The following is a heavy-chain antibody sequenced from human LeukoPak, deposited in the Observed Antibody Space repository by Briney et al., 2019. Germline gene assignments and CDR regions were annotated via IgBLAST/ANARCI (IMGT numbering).Heavy chain of an antibody. CDR3: AKDPRGGYSGSWYFDY. J-gene: IGHJ4*02. CDR2: ISGSGESI. D-gene: IGHD5-12*01. CDR1: GSTFSSYV. Sequence: GGSLRLSCSASGSTFSSYVLSWVRQAPGKGLEWVSAISGSGESIYYADSVKGRFTISRDNSKDTLYLQMNSLTAEDTAVYYCAKDPRGGYSGSWYFDYWGQGTLVTVSS. V-gene: IGHV3-23*01.